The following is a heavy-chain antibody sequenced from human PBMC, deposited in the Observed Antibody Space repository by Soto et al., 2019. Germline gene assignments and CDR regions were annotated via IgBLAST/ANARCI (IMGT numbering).Heavy chain of an antibody. V-gene: IGHV1-69*13. CDR1: GGTFSSYA. D-gene: IGHD5-12*01. CDR3: ARAEVATTPEGAFDI. J-gene: IGHJ3*02. Sequence: SVKVSCKASGGTFSSYAISWVRQAPGQGLEWMGGIIPIFGTANYAQKFQGRVTITADESTSTAYMELSSLRSEDTAVYYCARAEVATTPEGAFDIWGKGTMVTVSS. CDR2: IIPIFGTA.